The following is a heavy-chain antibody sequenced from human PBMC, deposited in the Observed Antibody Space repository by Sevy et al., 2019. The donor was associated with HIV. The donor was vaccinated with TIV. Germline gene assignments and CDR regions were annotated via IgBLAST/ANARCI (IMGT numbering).Heavy chain of an antibody. D-gene: IGHD1-26*01. V-gene: IGHV3-23*01. CDR3: AGRRGGPYYFDY. J-gene: IGHJ4*02. Sequence: GGSLRLSCAASGLTLRNCGMTWVRQAPGKGLEWVSTISDGGGNTYYAHSVKGRFTISRDSSKNTLYLQMNSLRAGDTAVYYCAGRRGGPYYFDYWGQGMLVTVSS. CDR2: ISDGGGNT. CDR1: GLTLRNCG.